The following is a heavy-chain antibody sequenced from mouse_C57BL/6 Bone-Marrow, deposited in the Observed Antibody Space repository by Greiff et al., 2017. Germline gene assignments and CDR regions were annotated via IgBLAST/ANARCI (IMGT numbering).Heavy chain of an antibody. J-gene: IGHJ2*01. Sequence: VQRVESGAELARPGASVKLSCKASGYTFTSYGISWVKQRTGQGLEWIGEIYPRSGNTYYNEKFKGKATLTADKSSSTAYMELRSRTSEDSAVYFCARSPYYFDYWGQGTTLTVSS. V-gene: IGHV1-81*01. CDR2: IYPRSGNT. CDR3: ARSPYYFDY. CDR1: GYTFTSYG.